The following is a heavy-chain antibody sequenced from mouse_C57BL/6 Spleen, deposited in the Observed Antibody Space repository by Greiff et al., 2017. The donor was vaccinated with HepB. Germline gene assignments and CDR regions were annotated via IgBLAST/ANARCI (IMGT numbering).Heavy chain of an antibody. CDR2: IYPYNGVA. CDR1: GYSFTGYY. J-gene: IGHJ3*01. V-gene: IGHV1-31*01. Sequence: EVKLMESGPELVKPGASVKISCKASGYSFTGYYMHWVKQSHGNILDWIGYIYPYNGVASYNQKFKGKATLTVDKSSSTAYMELRSLTSEDSAVYYCARGRDEGYPWFAYWGQGTLVTVSA. CDR3: ARGRDEGYPWFAY. D-gene: IGHD2-3*01.